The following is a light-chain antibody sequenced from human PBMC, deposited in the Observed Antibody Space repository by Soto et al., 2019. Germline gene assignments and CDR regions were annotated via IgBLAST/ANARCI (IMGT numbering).Light chain of an antibody. CDR3: QQCYSIPYT. Sequence: DIVMTQYPDSLTVSLGEGATINCKSSQSVLSSSNNKNYLAWYQQKPGQPPKLPIYWASTRESGVPDRFSGGVSCTDYTLTISSLEAADVLVYYYQQCYSIPYTFGQGTKLEIK. V-gene: IGKV4-1*01. CDR2: WAS. J-gene: IGKJ2*01. CDR1: QSVLSSSNNKNY.